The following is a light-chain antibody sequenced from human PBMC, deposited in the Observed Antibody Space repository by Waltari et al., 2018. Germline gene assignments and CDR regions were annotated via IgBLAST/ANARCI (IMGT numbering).Light chain of an antibody. CDR2: GAS. J-gene: IGKJ1*01. CDR3: QKYDRLPAT. Sequence: EIVLTQSPGTLSLSPGERGPLSCRASQSVSRFLAWYQQKPGQAPRLLIYGASTRATGIPDRFSGSGSGTDFSLTISRLELEDFAVYYCQKYDRLPATFGQGTKVEIK. CDR1: QSVSRF. V-gene: IGKV3-20*01.